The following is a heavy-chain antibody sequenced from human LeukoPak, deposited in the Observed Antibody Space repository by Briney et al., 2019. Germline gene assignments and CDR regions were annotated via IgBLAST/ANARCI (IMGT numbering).Heavy chain of an antibody. V-gene: IGHV4-38-2*02. CDR1: GYSISSGYY. CDR2: IYHSGST. CDR3: ARVERWELLLAHSYFDY. D-gene: IGHD1-26*01. J-gene: IGHJ4*02. Sequence: PSETLSLTCTVSGYSISSGYYWGWIRQPPVKGLEWIGSIYHSGSTYYNPSLKSRVTISVDTSKNQFSLKLSSVTAADTAVYYCARVERWELLLAHSYFDYWGQGTLVTVSS.